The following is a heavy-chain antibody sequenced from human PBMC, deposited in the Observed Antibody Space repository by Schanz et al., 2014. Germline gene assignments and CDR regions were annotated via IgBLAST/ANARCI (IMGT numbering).Heavy chain of an antibody. Sequence: EVQLVESGGGLVKPGGSLRLSCTASGFSFDSYNMNWVRQSPGKGLEWVAFLSFDSRHIYYADSVKGRFTISRDNAKISFHSQMNTLRADDTAVYYCARDGVAATTDFEYWGQGALVTVSS. CDR2: LSFDSRHI. CDR3: ARDGVAATTDFEY. J-gene: IGHJ4*02. V-gene: IGHV3-21*06. D-gene: IGHD1-1*01. CDR1: GFSFDSYN.